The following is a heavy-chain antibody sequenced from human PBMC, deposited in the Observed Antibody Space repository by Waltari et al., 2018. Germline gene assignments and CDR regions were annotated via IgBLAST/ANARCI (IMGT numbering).Heavy chain of an antibody. Sequence: EVQLLESGGGLVQPGGSLRLSCAASGFIFSNYAMSWVSQAPGKGLEWVSAIASGGSTYYAYSVKGRFTISRDNSKNTLYLQMNSLRAEDTAIYYCANLGYCSGGSCYGPPGTFDIWGQGTMVTVSS. CDR3: ANLGYCSGGSCYGPPGTFDI. CDR2: IASGGST. CDR1: GFIFSNYA. V-gene: IGHV3-23*01. J-gene: IGHJ3*02. D-gene: IGHD2-15*01.